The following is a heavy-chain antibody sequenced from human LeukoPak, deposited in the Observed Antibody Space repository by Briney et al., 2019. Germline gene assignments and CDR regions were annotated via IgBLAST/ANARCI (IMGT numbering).Heavy chain of an antibody. V-gene: IGHV4-4*07. CDR1: GGSISSYY. CDR2: IHTSGYT. Sequence: SETLSLTCTVSGGSISSYYWSWIRQPAGKGLEWIGRIHTSGYTNYNPSLKSRVTVSADTSKNQFSLRLNSVTAADTAVYYCARVDYYLYYSDSGAQRTLVTVSS. J-gene: IGHJ4*02. CDR3: ARVDYYLYYSDS. D-gene: IGHD2-21*02.